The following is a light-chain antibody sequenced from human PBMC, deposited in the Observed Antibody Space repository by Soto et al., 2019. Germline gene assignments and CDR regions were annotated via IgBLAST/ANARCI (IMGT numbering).Light chain of an antibody. V-gene: IGKV3-11*01. Sequence: EIVLTQSPATLSLSPGERATLSCRASQSVGYHLAWYQQKPGQAPRLLIYDASNRATGIPARFSGSGSRTDFTLAISSLEPEDFAVYYCQQRSNGPPVTFGGGNQVEIK. CDR2: DAS. CDR1: QSVGYH. J-gene: IGKJ4*01. CDR3: QQRSNGPPVT.